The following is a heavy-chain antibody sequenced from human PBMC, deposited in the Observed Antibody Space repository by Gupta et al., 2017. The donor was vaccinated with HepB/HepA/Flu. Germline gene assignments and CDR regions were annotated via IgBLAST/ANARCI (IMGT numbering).Heavy chain of an antibody. J-gene: IGHJ4*02. CDR1: GYRFTTNW. CDR2: INPVDSDT. D-gene: IGHD2-8*01. V-gene: IGHV5-51*01. CDR3: ARQGGGGVSLDY. Sequence: EVQLVQSGAEVKKPGESLKISCQGFGYRFTTNWIGGVRQMPGKGLEWMAIINPVDSDTRYSPSFRGQVTISVDKSTSTAYLQWSSLKASDTAVYYCARQGGGGVSLDYWGQGALVTVSS.